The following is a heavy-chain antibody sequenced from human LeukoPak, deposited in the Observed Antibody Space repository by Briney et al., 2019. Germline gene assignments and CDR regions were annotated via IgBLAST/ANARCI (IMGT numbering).Heavy chain of an antibody. CDR1: GFTFSSYA. D-gene: IGHD1-7*01. CDR2: ISGSGGST. V-gene: IGHV3-23*01. J-gene: IGHJ6*03. CDR3: AKPLELASTPRYYYYMDV. Sequence: GGSLRLSCAASGFTFSSYAMSWVRQAGGKGVEWVSAISGSGGSTYYADSVKGRFTISRDNSKNTPYLQMNSLRAEDTAVYYCAKPLELASTPRYYYYMDVWGKGTTVTVSS.